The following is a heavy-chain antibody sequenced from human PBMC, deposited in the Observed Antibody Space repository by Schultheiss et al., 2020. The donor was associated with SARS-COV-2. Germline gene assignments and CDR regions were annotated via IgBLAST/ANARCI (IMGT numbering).Heavy chain of an antibody. D-gene: IGHD2-2*01. Sequence: GGSLRLSCAASGFNFSSYGMAWVRQPPGKGLEWVSYISISGSTIYYADSVKGRFTISRDNAKKSLYLQMNSLRVEETAVYYCARDGDIVVVPAAWNYYYGMYVWGQGTTFTVSS. CDR2: ISISGSTI. V-gene: IGHV3-48*03. J-gene: IGHJ6*02. CDR3: ARDGDIVVVPAAWNYYYGMYV. CDR1: GFNFSSYG.